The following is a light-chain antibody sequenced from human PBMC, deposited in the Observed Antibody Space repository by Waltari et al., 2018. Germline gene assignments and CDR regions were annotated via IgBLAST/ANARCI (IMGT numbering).Light chain of an antibody. V-gene: IGLV1-51*01. CDR3: GTWDTSLSAVV. Sequence: QSVLTQPPSVSAAPGQRVTISCSGSNSNIGNNFVSCYQQLSGTAPNFLIFDNDKRAAGSPDRFSGSKAGTSATLDITGLQTGDEADYYCGTWDTSLSAVVFGGGTKVTVL. CDR2: DND. J-gene: IGLJ3*02. CDR1: NSNIGNNF.